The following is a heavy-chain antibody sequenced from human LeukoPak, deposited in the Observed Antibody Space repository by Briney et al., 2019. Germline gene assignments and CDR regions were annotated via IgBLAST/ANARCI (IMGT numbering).Heavy chain of an antibody. J-gene: IGHJ5*02. D-gene: IGHD6-13*01. V-gene: IGHV3-48*04. CDR3: ARAASSSWYSSDWFDP. CDR2: ISSSGSTI. CDR1: GFTVSSNS. Sequence: PGGSLRLSCTVSGFTVSSNSMNWVRQAPGKGLEWVSYISSSGSTIYYADSVKGRFTISRDNAKNSLYLQMNSLRAEDTAVYYCARAASSSWYSSDWFDPWGQGTLVTVSS.